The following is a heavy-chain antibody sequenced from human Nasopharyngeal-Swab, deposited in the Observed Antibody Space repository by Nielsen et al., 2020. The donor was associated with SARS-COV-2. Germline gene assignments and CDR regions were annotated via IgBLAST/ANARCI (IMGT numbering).Heavy chain of an antibody. Sequence: SGPTLVKPTQTLTLTCTFSGFSLSTSGVGVGWIRQPPGKALEWLALIYWDDDKRYSPSLKSRLTITKDTSKNQVVLTMTSMDPVDTATYYCAHSAAYYYDSSGYYPEGFDYWGQGTLVTVS. J-gene: IGHJ4*02. CDR1: GFSLSTSGVG. CDR3: AHSAAYYYDSSGYYPEGFDY. V-gene: IGHV2-5*02. CDR2: IYWDDDK. D-gene: IGHD3-22*01.